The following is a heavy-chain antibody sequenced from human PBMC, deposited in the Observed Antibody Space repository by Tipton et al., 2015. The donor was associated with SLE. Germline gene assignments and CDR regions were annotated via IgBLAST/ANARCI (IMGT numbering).Heavy chain of an antibody. CDR2: IYYSGST. Sequence: TLSLTCTVSGGSISSSSYYWGWIRQPPGKGLEWIGSIYYSGSTYYNPSLKGRVTISVDTSKNQFSLKLSSVTAADTAVYYCARSRDSSSYYYYYMDVWGKGTTVTVSS. CDR1: GGSISSSSYY. D-gene: IGHD6-13*01. V-gene: IGHV4-39*07. CDR3: ARSRDSSSYYYYYMDV. J-gene: IGHJ6*03.